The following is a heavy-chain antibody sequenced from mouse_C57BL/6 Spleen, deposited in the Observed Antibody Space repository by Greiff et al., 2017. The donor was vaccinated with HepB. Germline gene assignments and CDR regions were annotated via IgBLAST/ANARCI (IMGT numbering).Heavy chain of an antibody. Sequence: EVQLQQSGAELVRPGASVKLSCTASGFNIKDDYMHWVKQRPEQGLEWIGWIDPENGDTEYASKFQGKATITADTSSNTAYLQLSSLTSEDTAVYYCTRWDVGVFDYWGQGTTLTVSS. CDR1: GFNIKDDY. CDR3: TRWDVGVFDY. CDR2: IDPENGDT. J-gene: IGHJ2*01. D-gene: IGHD4-1*01. V-gene: IGHV14-4*01.